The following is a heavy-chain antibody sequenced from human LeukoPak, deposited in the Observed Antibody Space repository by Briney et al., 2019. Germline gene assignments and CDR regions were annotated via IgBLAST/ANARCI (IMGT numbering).Heavy chain of an antibody. Sequence: ASETLSLTCTVSGASISSASDYWGWIRQPPGKGLVWIGTIYYSGRAYYNPSLKSRLTISVDTSKNQFSLKLNSVTATDTAIYYCVRQKHHCDGGSCFPPDYWGQGTLVTVSS. CDR3: VRQKHHCDGGSCFPPDY. D-gene: IGHD2-15*01. CDR1: GASISSASDY. V-gene: IGHV4-39*01. J-gene: IGHJ4*02. CDR2: IYYSGRA.